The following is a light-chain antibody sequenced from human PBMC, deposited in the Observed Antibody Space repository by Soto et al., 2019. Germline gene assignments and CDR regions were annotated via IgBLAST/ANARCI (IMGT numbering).Light chain of an antibody. CDR3: SSYAGSNNFVV. CDR2: DVS. V-gene: IGLV2-8*01. J-gene: IGLJ2*01. Sequence: QSALTQPPSASGSPGQSVTIPCTGSSSDVGGYNYVSWYQQHPGKAPKLIIFDVSERPSGVPDRFSGAKSGNTAFLTVSGLQAEDEGDYYCSSYAGSNNFVVVGGGTKVTVL. CDR1: SSDVGGYNY.